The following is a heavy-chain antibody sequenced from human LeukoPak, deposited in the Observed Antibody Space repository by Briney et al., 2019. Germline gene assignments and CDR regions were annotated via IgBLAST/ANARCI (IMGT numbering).Heavy chain of an antibody. CDR3: ARRVGSYLYYYYGMDV. Sequence: ASVKVSCKASGYTFTSYGISWVRQAPGQGLEWMGWISAYNGNTNYAQKLQGRVTMTTDTSTSTAYMELRSLRSDDTAVYYCARRVGSYLYYYYGMDVWGKGTTVTVSS. D-gene: IGHD3-16*02. CDR1: GYTFTSYG. V-gene: IGHV1-18*04. CDR2: ISAYNGNT. J-gene: IGHJ6*04.